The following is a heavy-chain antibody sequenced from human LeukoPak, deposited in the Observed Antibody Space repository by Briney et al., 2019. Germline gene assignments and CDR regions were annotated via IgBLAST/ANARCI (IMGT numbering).Heavy chain of an antibody. D-gene: IGHD6-19*01. V-gene: IGHV4-39*07. J-gene: IGHJ4*02. CDR2: IYYSGST. CDR3: ARDGIAVAGYFDY. CDR1: GGSISSSY. Sequence: SETLSLTCTVSGGSISSSYWSWIRQPPGKGLEWIGSIYYSGSTYYNPSLKSRVTISVDTSKNQFSLKLSSVTAADTAVYYCARDGIAVAGYFDYWGQGTLVTVSS.